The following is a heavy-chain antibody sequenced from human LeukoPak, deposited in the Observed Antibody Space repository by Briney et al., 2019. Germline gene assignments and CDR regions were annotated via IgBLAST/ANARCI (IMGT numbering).Heavy chain of an antibody. CDR3: AAAAGKGDLDYYYYMDV. J-gene: IGHJ6*03. CDR1: GYSISSGYY. V-gene: IGHV4-38-2*02. D-gene: IGHD6-13*01. CDR2: IYHSGST. Sequence: SETLSLTCTVSGYSISSGYYWGWIRQPPGKGLEWIGSIYHSGSTYYNPSLKSRVTISVDTSKNQFSLKLSSVTAADTAVYYCAAAAGKGDLDYYYYMDVWGKGTTVTVSS.